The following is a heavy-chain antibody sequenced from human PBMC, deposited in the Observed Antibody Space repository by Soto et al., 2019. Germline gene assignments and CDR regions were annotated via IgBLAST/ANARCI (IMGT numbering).Heavy chain of an antibody. CDR1: GFTFSSYW. V-gene: IGHV3-7*05. CDR3: ARDKEGVNYDFWSGYDAFDI. CDR2: IKQDGSEK. J-gene: IGHJ3*02. D-gene: IGHD3-3*01. Sequence: GGSLRLSCAASGFTFSSYWMSWVRQAPGKGLEWVANIKQDGSEKYYVDSVKGRFTISRDNAKNSLYLQMNSLRAEDTAVYYCARDKEGVNYDFWSGYDAFDIWGQGTMVTVSS.